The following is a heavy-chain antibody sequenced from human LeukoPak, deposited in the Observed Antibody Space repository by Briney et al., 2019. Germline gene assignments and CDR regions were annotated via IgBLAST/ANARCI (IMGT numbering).Heavy chain of an antibody. CDR3: AVDIVVVPAAPPDY. J-gene: IGHJ4*02. D-gene: IGHD2-2*01. V-gene: IGHV3-23*01. Sequence: WGSLRLSCAASGFTFSSYAMSWVRQAPGKGLEWVSAISGSGGSTYYADSVKGRFTISRDNSKNTLYLQMNSLRAEDTAVYYCAVDIVVVPAAPPDYWGQGTLVTVSS. CDR2: ISGSGGST. CDR1: GFTFSSYA.